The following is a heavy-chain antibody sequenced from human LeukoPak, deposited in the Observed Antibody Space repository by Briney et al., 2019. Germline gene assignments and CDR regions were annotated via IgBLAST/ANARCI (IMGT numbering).Heavy chain of an antibody. CDR1: GFTFSGYA. D-gene: IGHD3-9*01. CDR2: LSSDGRDK. Sequence: AGGSLRLSCAASGFTFSGYAMHWVRQAPGKGLEWVAVLSSDGRDKYYGDSVKGRFTISRDNSKNTLYLQMNSLRAEDTAVYYCARDFDQGGAAYYFNYWGQGTLVTV. CDR3: ARDFDQGGAAYYFNY. J-gene: IGHJ4*02. V-gene: IGHV3-30*04.